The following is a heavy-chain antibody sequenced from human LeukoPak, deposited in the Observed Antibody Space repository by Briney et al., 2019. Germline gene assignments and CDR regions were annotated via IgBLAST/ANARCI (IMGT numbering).Heavy chain of an antibody. J-gene: IGHJ4*02. CDR1: GGSFNDYY. D-gene: IGHD6-13*01. V-gene: IGHV4-59*01. CDR2: IYYSGST. CDR3: ARYPLPGIAAAGLDY. Sequence: SETLSLTCAVYGGSFNDYYWTWIRQPPGKGLEWIGYIYYSGSTYYNPSLKSRVTISVDTSKNQFSLKLSSVTAADTAVYYCARYPLPGIAAAGLDYWGQGTLVTVSS.